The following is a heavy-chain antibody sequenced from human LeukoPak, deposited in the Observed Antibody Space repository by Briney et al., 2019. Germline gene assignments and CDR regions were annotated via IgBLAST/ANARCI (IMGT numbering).Heavy chain of an antibody. CDR1: GYTFFTYD. D-gene: IGHD2-8*01. CDR3: ARDLGVEYSFAY. CDR2: VSPYNGNT. V-gene: IGHV1-18*04. Sequence: GASVKVSCKASGYTFFTYDINWVRQAPGQGLEWMGWVSPYNGNTNYAQNFQDRVTMTTERSTSTVYMELRSLRSADTAVYYCARDLGVEYSFAYWGQGSLVTVSS. J-gene: IGHJ4*02.